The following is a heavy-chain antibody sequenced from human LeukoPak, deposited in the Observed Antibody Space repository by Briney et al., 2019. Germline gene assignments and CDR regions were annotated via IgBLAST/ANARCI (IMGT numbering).Heavy chain of an antibody. D-gene: IGHD3-10*01. V-gene: IGHV1-69*04. CDR1: GGTFSSYA. CDR3: AREVTMVRGVGYYFDY. J-gene: IGHJ4*02. Sequence: SVKVSCKASGGTFSSYASSWVRQAPGQELEWMGRIIPILGIANYAQKFQGRVTITADKSTSTAYMELSSLRSEDTAVYYCAREVTMVRGVGYYFDYWGQGTLVTVSS. CDR2: IIPILGIA.